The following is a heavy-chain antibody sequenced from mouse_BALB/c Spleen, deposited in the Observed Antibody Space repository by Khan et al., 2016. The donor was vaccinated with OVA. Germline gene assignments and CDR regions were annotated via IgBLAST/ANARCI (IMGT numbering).Heavy chain of an antibody. CDR2: ISSSGDYT. Sequence: EVKLVESGGDLVKPGGSLTLSCAASGFTFSSYGMSWVRQTPDQRLEWVATISSSGDYTFYPDNVKGLFTISRDNAKNTRYLQVGGLKSEDTAMYYGANHLTGAVAYWGQGTLVTVSA. CDR3: ANHLTGAVAY. V-gene: IGHV5-6*01. J-gene: IGHJ3*01. CDR1: GFTFSSYG. D-gene: IGHD4-1*01.